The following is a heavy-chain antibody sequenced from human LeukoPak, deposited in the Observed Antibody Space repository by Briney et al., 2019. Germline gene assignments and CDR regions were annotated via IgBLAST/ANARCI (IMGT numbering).Heavy chain of an antibody. J-gene: IGHJ4*02. CDR2: INHSGST. V-gene: IGHV4-34*01. D-gene: IGHD7-27*01. Sequence: SETLSLTCAVYGGSFSGYYWSWIRQPPGKGLEWIGGINHSGSTNYNPSLKSRVTISVDTSKNQFSLKLSSVTAADTAVYYCARALTGDFDYWGQGTLVTVSS. CDR3: ARALTGDFDY. CDR1: GGSFSGYY.